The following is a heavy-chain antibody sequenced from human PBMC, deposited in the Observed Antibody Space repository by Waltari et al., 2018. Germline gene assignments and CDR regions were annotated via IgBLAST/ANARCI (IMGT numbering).Heavy chain of an antibody. Sequence: QVQLQESGPGLVKPSETLSLTCTVSGGSISSYYWSWIRQPPGKGLEWIGYIDYRGSTNYTPSLKSRVTISVDTSKNQFSLKLSSVTAADTAVYYCARGDSGWPYYFDYWGQGTLVTVSS. CDR1: GGSISSYY. CDR2: IDYRGST. V-gene: IGHV4-59*01. CDR3: ARGDSGWPYYFDY. J-gene: IGHJ4*02. D-gene: IGHD6-19*01.